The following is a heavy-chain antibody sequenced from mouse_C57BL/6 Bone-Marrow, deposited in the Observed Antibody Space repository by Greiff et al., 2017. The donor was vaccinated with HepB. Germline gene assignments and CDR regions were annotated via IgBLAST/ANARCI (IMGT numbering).Heavy chain of an antibody. CDR1: GYAFSSSW. CDR2: IYPGDGDT. Sequence: QVQLKESGPELVKPGASVKISCKASGYAFSSSWMNWVKQRPGKGLEWIGRIYPGDGDTNYNGKFKGKATLTADKSSSTAYMQLSSLTSEDSAVYFCGRGGYYGSSYDWYFDVWGTGTTVTVSS. V-gene: IGHV1-82*01. CDR3: GRGGYYGSSYDWYFDV. D-gene: IGHD1-1*01. J-gene: IGHJ1*03.